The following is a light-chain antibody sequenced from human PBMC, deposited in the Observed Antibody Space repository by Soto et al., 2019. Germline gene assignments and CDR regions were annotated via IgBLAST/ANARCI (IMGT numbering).Light chain of an antibody. Sequence: EIVLTQSPGTLSLSPGERATLSCRASQSVSSSYLAWYQQKPGQAHRLLIYGASSRATGIPDRFSGSGSGTDFTITISRLEPEDFAVYYCQQYGSSPRTFGQGTKLEIK. CDR2: GAS. CDR3: QQYGSSPRT. CDR1: QSVSSSY. J-gene: IGKJ2*01. V-gene: IGKV3-20*01.